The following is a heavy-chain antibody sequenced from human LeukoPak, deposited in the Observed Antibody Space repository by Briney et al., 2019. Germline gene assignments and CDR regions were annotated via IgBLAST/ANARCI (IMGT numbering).Heavy chain of an antibody. D-gene: IGHD5-18*01. CDR1: GGTFSYA. V-gene: IGHV1-69*05. CDR2: NIPIFGTT. CDR3: ARGAWGYDYGYHNY. J-gene: IGHJ4*02. Sequence: SVKVSCKVSGGTFSYAISWVRQAPGQGLEWMEGNIPIFGTTDYAQNFQGRVTFTTDESTSTAYMELSSLRSEDTAVYYCARGAWGYDYGYHNYWGQGTLVTVSS.